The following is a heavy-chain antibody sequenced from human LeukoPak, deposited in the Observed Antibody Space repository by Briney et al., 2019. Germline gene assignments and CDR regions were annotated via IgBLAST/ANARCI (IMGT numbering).Heavy chain of an antibody. V-gene: IGHV3-21*01. J-gene: IGHJ6*03. CDR1: GFTFSSYS. D-gene: IGHD1-1*01. CDR2: ISSSSSYI. CDR3: ARVARGASTENYYYYYMDV. Sequence: PGGSPRLSCAASGFTFSSYSMNWIRQAPGKGLEWVSSISSSSSYIYYADSVKGRFTISRDNAKNSLYLQMNSLRAEDTAVYYCARVARGASTENYYYYYMDVWGKGTTVTVSS.